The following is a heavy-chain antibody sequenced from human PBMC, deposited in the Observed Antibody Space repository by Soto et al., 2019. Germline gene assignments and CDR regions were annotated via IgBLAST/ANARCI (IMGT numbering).Heavy chain of an antibody. D-gene: IGHD2-15*01. Sequence: PSETLSLTCTVSGGSISSYYWSWIRQPPGKGLEWIGYIYYSGSTNYNPSLKSRVTISVDTSKNQFSLKLSSVTAADTAVYYCATTSCSGGSCYGAFDIWGQGTMVT. J-gene: IGHJ3*02. CDR3: ATTSCSGGSCYGAFDI. CDR2: IYYSGST. CDR1: GGSISSYY. V-gene: IGHV4-59*01.